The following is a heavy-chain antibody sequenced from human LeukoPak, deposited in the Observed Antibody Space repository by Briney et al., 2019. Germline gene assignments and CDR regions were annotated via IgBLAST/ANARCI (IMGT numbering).Heavy chain of an antibody. V-gene: IGHV4-34*01. Sequence: SETLSLTCAVYGGSFSGYYWSWIRQPPGKGLEWIGEINHSGSTNYNPSLKSRVTISVDTSKNQFSLKLSSVTAADTAVYYCARVGRYYYDSSGYPYWGQGALVTVSS. J-gene: IGHJ4*02. CDR3: ARVGRYYYDSSGYPY. CDR1: GGSFSGYY. D-gene: IGHD3-22*01. CDR2: INHSGST.